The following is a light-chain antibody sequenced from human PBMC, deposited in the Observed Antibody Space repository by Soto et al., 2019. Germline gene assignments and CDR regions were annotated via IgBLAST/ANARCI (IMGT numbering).Light chain of an antibody. V-gene: IGKV3-20*01. J-gene: IGKJ2*01. CDR3: QQYGSSPPYT. CDR2: GAS. CDR1: QSVSSNY. Sequence: EIVLTQSPGTLPLSPGERATLSCRASQSVSSNYLAWYQQKPGQAPRLLIYGASIRATGIPDRFSGSGSGTDFTLTISRLEPEDFALYYCQQYGSSPPYTFGQGTKLEIK.